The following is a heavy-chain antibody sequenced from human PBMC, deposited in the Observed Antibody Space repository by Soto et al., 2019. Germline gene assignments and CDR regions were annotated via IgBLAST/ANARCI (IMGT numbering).Heavy chain of an antibody. CDR1: GFTFSSYG. CDR3: ASGEAEDPTRELLFDY. V-gene: IGHV3-33*01. D-gene: IGHD2-21*01. Sequence: GGSLRLSCAASGFTFSSYGMHWVRQAPGKGLEWVAVIWYDGSNKYYADSVKGRFTISRDNSKNTLYLQMNSLRAEDTAVYYCASGEAEDPTRELLFDYWGQGTLVTVSS. CDR2: IWYDGSNK. J-gene: IGHJ4*02.